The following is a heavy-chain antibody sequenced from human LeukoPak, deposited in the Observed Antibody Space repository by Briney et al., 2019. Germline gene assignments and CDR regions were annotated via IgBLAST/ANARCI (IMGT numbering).Heavy chain of an antibody. CDR3: AKRSGGPKYYFDY. Sequence: GGSLRLSCAASGFTVSSKYMSWVRQAPGKGLEWVSVIYRGGSRNYADSVKGRFTISRDNSKNTLYLQMNSLRAEDTAVYYCAKRSGGPKYYFDYWGQGTLVTVSS. V-gene: IGHV3-53*05. J-gene: IGHJ4*02. CDR2: IYRGGSR. D-gene: IGHD2-15*01. CDR1: GFTVSSKY.